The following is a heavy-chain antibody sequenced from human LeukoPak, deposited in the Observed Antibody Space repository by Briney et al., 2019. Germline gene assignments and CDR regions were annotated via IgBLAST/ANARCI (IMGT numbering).Heavy chain of an antibody. J-gene: IGHJ4*02. CDR2: INPSGGST. D-gene: IGHD5-12*01. CDR3: ARDRYSRLPNGGYDLDY. V-gene: IGHV1-46*01. CDR1: GYTFTSYY. Sequence: ASVTVSCKASGYTFTSYYMHWVRQAPGQGLEWMGIINPSGGSTSYAQKFQGRVTMTRDMSTSTVYMELSSLRSEDTAVYYCARDRYSRLPNGGYDLDYWGQGTLVTVSS.